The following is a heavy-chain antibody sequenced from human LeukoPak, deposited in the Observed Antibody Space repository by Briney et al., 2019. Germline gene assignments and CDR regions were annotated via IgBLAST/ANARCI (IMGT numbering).Heavy chain of an antibody. CDR3: ARERSVVVPAAHKPDAFDI. Sequence: GRSLRLSCAASGFTFSSYAMHWVHQAPGKGLEWVAVISYDGSNKYYADSVKGRFTISRDNSKNTLYLQMNSLRAEDTAVYYCARERSVVVPAAHKPDAFDIWGQGTMVTVSS. CDR1: GFTFSSYA. D-gene: IGHD2-2*01. CDR2: ISYDGSNK. V-gene: IGHV3-30-3*01. J-gene: IGHJ3*02.